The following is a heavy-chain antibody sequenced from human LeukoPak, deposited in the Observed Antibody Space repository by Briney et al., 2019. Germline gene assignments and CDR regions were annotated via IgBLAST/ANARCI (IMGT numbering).Heavy chain of an antibody. Sequence: PSETLSLTCTVSGGSISSYYWSWIRQPPGKGLEWIGYIYYSGSTNYNPSLKSRVTISVDTSKNQFSLKLSSVTAADTAVYYCARDPGYDIFYWYFDLWGRGTLVSVSS. J-gene: IGHJ2*01. CDR2: IYYSGST. CDR3: ARDPGYDIFYWYFDL. CDR1: GGSISSYY. D-gene: IGHD3-9*01. V-gene: IGHV4-59*01.